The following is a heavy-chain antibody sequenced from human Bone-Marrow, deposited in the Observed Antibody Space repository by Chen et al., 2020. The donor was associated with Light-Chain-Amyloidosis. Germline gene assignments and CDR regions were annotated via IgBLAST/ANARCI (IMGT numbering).Heavy chain of an antibody. V-gene: IGHV4-61*01. CDR3: ARAPYGDAAYQYFYYGMDV. Sequence: QVQLQESGQGLVKPSETLSLTCTVSGDFVSSNTYYWTWIRQPPGKGLEWIGFIHYTGNTDNNPSLKSRVTISLDTSKNQFSLRLTSVTAADSAVYYCARAPYGDAAYQYFYYGMDVWGQGTTVTVSS. D-gene: IGHD4-17*01. CDR1: GDFVSSNTYY. CDR2: IHYTGNT. J-gene: IGHJ6*02.